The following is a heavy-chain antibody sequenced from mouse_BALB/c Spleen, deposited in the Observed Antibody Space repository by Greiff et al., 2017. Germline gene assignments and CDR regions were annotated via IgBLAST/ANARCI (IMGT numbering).Heavy chain of an antibody. Sequence: QVQLQQPGAELVKPGASVKMSCKASGYTFTSYNMHWVKQTPGQGLEWIGAIYPGNGDTSYNQKFKGKATLTADKSSSTAYMQLSSLTSEDSAVYYCARSGLYYGSSLDYWGQGTTLTVSS. V-gene: IGHV1-12*01. CDR1: GYTFTSYN. CDR2: IYPGNGDT. J-gene: IGHJ2*01. D-gene: IGHD1-1*01. CDR3: ARSGLYYGSSLDY.